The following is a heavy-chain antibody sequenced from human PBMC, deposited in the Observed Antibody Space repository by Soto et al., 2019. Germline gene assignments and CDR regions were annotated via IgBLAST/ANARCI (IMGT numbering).Heavy chain of an antibody. Sequence: SETLSLTCAVYGGSFSGYYWSWIRQPPGKGLEWIGEINHSGSTNYNPSLKSRLTLSLDTSKNQFSLKLTSVTAADTAVYYCARVGRLITAAGLLDAWGQGTLVTVSS. J-gene: IGHJ5*02. D-gene: IGHD6-13*01. CDR3: ARVGRLITAAGLLDA. CDR1: GGSFSGYY. CDR2: INHSGST. V-gene: IGHV4-34*01.